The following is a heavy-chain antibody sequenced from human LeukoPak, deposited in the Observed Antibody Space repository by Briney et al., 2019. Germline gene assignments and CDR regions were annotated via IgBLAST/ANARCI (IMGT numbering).Heavy chain of an antibody. CDR1: GDSVSGNSAA. D-gene: IGHD3-22*01. Sequence: SQTLSLTCAISGDSVSGNSAAWDWIRQSPSRGLEWLGRTYYRSKWYNDYAPSVKSRITINQDTSKNQFSLQLNSVTPEDTAVYYCAGERYYDSTGFFHFDQWGQGTLVTVSS. J-gene: IGHJ4*02. CDR2: TYYRSKWYN. CDR3: AGERYYDSTGFFHFDQ. V-gene: IGHV6-1*01.